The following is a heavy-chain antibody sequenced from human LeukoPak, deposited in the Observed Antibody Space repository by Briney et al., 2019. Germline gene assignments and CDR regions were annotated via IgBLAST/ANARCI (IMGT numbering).Heavy chain of an antibody. J-gene: IGHJ6*03. V-gene: IGHV1-2*02. CDR2: INPNSGGT. CDR1: GYTFTGYY. Sequence: ASVKVSCKASGYTFTGYYMHWVRQAPGQGLEWMGWINPNSGGTNYAQKFQGRVTMTRDTSISTAYMELSRLRSDDTAVYYCARGKAQSIAVAGRRYYYYYMDVWGKGTTVTVSS. CDR3: ARGKAQSIAVAGRRYYYYYMDV. D-gene: IGHD6-19*01.